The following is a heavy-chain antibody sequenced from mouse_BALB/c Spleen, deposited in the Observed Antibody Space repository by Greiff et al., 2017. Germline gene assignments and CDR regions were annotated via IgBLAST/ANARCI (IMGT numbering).Heavy chain of an antibody. D-gene: IGHD2-3*01. V-gene: IGHV2-2*02. Sequence: VKVVESGPGLVQPSQSLSITCTVSGFSLTSYGVHWVRQSPGKGLEWLGVIWSGGSTDYNAAFISRLSISKDNSKSQVFFKMNSLQANDTAIYYCARTGDDGYYPLAYWGQGTLVTVSA. CDR1: GFSLTSYG. CDR2: IWSGGST. J-gene: IGHJ3*01. CDR3: ARTGDDGYYPLAY.